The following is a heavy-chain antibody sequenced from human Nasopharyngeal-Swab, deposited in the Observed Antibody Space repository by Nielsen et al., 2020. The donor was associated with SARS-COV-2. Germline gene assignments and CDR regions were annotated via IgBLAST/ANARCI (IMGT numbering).Heavy chain of an antibody. J-gene: IGHJ4*02. Sequence: GGSLRLSCAASGFTFSSHWMHWVRQAPGKGLVWVSRISEDGSITTYVDSVKGRFTISRDNAKNTLFLQMHSLRVDDTVIYYCASQLGHPDSWGQGTLVTVSS. CDR3: ASQLGHPDS. CDR2: ISEDGSIT. CDR1: GFTFSSHW. D-gene: IGHD2-2*01. V-gene: IGHV3-74*01.